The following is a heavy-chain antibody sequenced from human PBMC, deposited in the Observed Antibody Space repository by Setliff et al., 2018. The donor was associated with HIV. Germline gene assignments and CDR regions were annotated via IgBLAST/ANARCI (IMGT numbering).Heavy chain of an antibody. CDR3: ARGFSVYSSVDPLLNWFDP. J-gene: IGHJ5*02. CDR2: INTSNGNT. D-gene: IGHD6-25*01. V-gene: IGHV1-3*04. Sequence: ASVKVSCKASGYSFASHSLHWVRQAPGQGLEWMGWINTSNGNTKYSQKFQDRVTITRDTSANTGYMELSGLISKDTAVYYCARGFSVYSSVDPLLNWFDPWGQGTLVTVSS. CDR1: GYSFASHS.